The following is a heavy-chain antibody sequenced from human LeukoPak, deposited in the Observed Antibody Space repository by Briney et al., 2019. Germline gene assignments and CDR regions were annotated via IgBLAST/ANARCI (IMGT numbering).Heavy chain of an antibody. V-gene: IGHV3-74*01. J-gene: IGHJ5*02. CDR3: AREPQWGVDP. CDR2: ISTVGREI. CDR1: GFTFSNYW. Sequence: AGSMTLSCAASGFTFSNYWMHWVRQPQGKGLVWVSRISTVGREINYADSVRGRFTISRDNAKNTLYLQMSSLRAEDTAVYYCAREPQWGVDPWGQGTLVTVSS. D-gene: IGHD2-8*01.